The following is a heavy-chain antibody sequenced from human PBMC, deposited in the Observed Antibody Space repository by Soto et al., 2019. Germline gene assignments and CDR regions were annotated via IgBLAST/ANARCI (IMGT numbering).Heavy chain of an antibody. D-gene: IGHD3-22*01. Sequence: PGGSLRLSCAASGFTFSDYAMHWVRQAPGKGLEWVAVVSHDGRNTHYADSVKGRFTISRDNAKNSLYLQMNSLRAEDTAVYYCVRDYYDSSGYSADFDYWGQGTLVTVSS. CDR3: VRDYYDSSGYSADFDY. CDR1: GFTFSDYA. CDR2: VSHDGRNT. V-gene: IGHV3-30*03. J-gene: IGHJ4*02.